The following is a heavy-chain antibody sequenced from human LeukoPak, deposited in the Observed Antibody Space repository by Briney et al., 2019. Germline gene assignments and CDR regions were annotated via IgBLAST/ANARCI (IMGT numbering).Heavy chain of an antibody. D-gene: IGHD6-13*01. CDR3: AKQIIAAAGANYYFDY. J-gene: IGHJ4*02. V-gene: IGHV3-23*01. CDR1: GFTFRNYA. CDR2: INNSGGAT. Sequence: GSLRISCAASGFTFRNYAPSWVRQAPGKGLEWVSTINNSGGATHYADSVKGRFTISRDNSKNTLYLQMNSLRAEDTAVYYCAKQIIAAAGANYYFDYWGQGTLVTVSS.